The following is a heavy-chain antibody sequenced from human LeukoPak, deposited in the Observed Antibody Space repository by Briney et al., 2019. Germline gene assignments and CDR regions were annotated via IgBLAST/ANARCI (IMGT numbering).Heavy chain of an antibody. Sequence: ASVKVSCKASGGTFSSYAISWVRQAPGQGLEWMGRIIPILGIANYAQKFQGRVTITRNTSISTAYMELSSLRSEDTAVYYCARGGSSWSHFDYWGQGTLVTVSS. D-gene: IGHD6-13*01. V-gene: IGHV1-69*04. CDR3: ARGGSSWSHFDY. J-gene: IGHJ4*02. CDR2: IIPILGIA. CDR1: GGTFSSYA.